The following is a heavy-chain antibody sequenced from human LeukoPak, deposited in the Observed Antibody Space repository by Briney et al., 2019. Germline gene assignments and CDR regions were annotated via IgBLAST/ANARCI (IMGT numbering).Heavy chain of an antibody. CDR3: ARGKAAAGTGNWFDP. D-gene: IGHD6-13*01. CDR1: GGSISSGGYY. CDR2: IYYSGST. V-gene: IGHV4-31*03. Sequence: SQTLSLTCTVSGGSISSGGYYWSWIRQHPGKGLEWIGYIYYSGSTYYNPSLKSRVTISVDTSKNQFSLKLSSVTAADTAVYYCARGKAAAGTGNWFDPWGQGTLVTVSS. J-gene: IGHJ5*02.